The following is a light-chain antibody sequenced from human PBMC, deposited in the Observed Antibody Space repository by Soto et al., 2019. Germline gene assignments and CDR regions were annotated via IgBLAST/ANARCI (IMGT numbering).Light chain of an antibody. CDR2: DTS. CDR1: QSVSSN. Sequence: EIVMTQSPGTLSVSPGESATLSCRASQSVSSNLAWYQQKPGQAPRLLIYDTSTRATGVPARFSGSGSGTEFTLTISSLQSEDFATYYCQQYDTYSTFGQGTKVEIK. CDR3: QQYDTYST. V-gene: IGKV3-15*01. J-gene: IGKJ1*01.